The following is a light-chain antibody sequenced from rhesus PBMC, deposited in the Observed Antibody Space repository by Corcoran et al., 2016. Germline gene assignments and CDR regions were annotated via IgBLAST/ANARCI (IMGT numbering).Light chain of an antibody. CDR3: QQYSSSPFT. CDR2: KAS. Sequence: DIQMTQSPSSLSASVGDTVTITCRASQSISSWLAWYQQKPGKAPKLLIYKASTLQSGVPSRFSGSGYGTDFTLTISSLQSEDFATYYCQQYSSSPFTFGPGTKRDIK. CDR1: QSISSW. J-gene: IGKJ3*01. V-gene: IGKV1-22*01.